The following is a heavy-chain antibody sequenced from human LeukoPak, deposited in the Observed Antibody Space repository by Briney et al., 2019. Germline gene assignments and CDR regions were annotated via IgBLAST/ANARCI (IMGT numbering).Heavy chain of an antibody. CDR3: ARDRAFRIAVALDY. J-gene: IGHJ4*02. V-gene: IGHV3-33*01. Sequence: GRSLRLSCAASGFTFISYGIHWVRQPPGKGLEWVAVIRYEGSNKYYADSVKGRFTISRDNSKNTLYLQMNSLRAEATAVYYCARDRAFRIAVALDYWGQGTLVTVSS. CDR1: GFTFISYG. CDR2: IRYEGSNK. D-gene: IGHD6-19*01.